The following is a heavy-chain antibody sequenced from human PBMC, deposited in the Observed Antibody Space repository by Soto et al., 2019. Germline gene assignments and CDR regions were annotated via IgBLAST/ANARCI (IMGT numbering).Heavy chain of an antibody. CDR1: GFTFNTYS. V-gene: IGHV3-21*01. J-gene: IGHJ6*02. Sequence: EVHLVDSGGGLVQPGGSLRLSCAASGFTFNTYSMTWVRQAPGQGLEWVSSISNTGAHIYYADSVRGRFTISRDNARTSLYLQMNSLTAEDTAVYYCVRERQFVRNFYYGMDVWGRGTTVTVS. D-gene: IGHD6-6*01. CDR2: ISNTGAHI. CDR3: VRERQFVRNFYYGMDV.